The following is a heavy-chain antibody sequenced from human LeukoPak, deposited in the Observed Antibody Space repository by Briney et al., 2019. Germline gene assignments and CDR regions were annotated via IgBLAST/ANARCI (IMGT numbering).Heavy chain of an antibody. CDR2: INHSGST. J-gene: IGHJ4*02. Sequence: SSETLSLTCTVSGGSISSGGYYWSWTRQPPGKGLEWIGEINHSGSTNYNPSLKSRVTISVDTSKNQFSLKLSSVTAADTAVYYCASSGSSSWYLDYWGQGTLVTVSS. D-gene: IGHD6-13*01. CDR1: GGSISSGGYY. CDR3: ASSGSSSWYLDY. V-gene: IGHV4-39*07.